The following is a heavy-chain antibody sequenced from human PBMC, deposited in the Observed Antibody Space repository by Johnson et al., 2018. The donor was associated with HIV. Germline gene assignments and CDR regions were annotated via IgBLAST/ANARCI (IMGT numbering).Heavy chain of an antibody. V-gene: IGHV3-30-3*01. J-gene: IGHJ3*02. CDR1: GFTFSSYA. CDR2: ISYDGSNK. Sequence: QMQLVESGGGLVQPGGSLRLSCAASGFTFSSYAMHLVRQAPGKGLEWVAVISYDGSNKYYADSVKGRFTISRDNSKNTLYLQMNSLRAEYTAVYYCAREGRRDAFDIWGQGTMVTVSS. CDR3: AREGRRDAFDI.